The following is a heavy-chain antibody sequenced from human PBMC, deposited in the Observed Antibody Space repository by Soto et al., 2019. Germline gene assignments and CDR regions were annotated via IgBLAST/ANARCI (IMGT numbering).Heavy chain of an antibody. CDR1: GGSITSYY. D-gene: IGHD3-22*01. J-gene: IGHJ6*02. CDR3: ARTRDDSSGYYGMDV. CDR2: IFYSGST. Sequence: SETLSLTCTVSGGSITSYYWSWIRQPPGKGLEWIGYIFYSGSTNYNPSLKSRVTISVDKSKNQFSLKLSSVTAADTAVYYCARTRDDSSGYYGMDVWGQGTTVTVSS. V-gene: IGHV4-59*12.